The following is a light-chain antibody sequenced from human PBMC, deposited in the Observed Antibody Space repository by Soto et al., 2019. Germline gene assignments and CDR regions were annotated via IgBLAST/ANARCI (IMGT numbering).Light chain of an antibody. V-gene: IGLV1-44*01. CDR2: SNN. Sequence: QSLVTQPPSASGTPGQRVTISCSGSSSNIGSNTVNWYQHLPGTAPKLLIYSNNQRPSGVPDRLSGSKSGTSASLAISGLQSEDEADYYCAAWDDSLNGVIFGGGTKLTVL. J-gene: IGLJ2*01. CDR1: SSNIGSNT. CDR3: AAWDDSLNGVI.